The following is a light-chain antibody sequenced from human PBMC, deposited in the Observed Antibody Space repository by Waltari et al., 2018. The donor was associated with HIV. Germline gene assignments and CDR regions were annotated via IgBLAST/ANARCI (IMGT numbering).Light chain of an antibody. CDR2: SNK. CDR1: SSNIGSNT. V-gene: IGLV1-44*01. CDR3: AAWDDSLNGVV. Sequence: QSVLTQPPSASGTPGQRVTISCSGSSSNIGSNTVNWYQQLPGTAPKLLIYSNKRRPSGVADRFSGSKSGTSASLAISGLQSEDEADYYCAAWDDSLNGVVFGGGTKLTVL. J-gene: IGLJ2*01.